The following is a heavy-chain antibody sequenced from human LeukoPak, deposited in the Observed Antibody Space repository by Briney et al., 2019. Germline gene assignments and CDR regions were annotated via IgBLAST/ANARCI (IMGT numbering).Heavy chain of an antibody. CDR1: GYTFTDYY. J-gene: IGHJ4*02. CDR2: INPKGGGT. CDR3: ARTQPPCTSCLLLDY. D-gene: IGHD2-2*01. Sequence: ASVKVSCKASGYTFTDYYIHWVRQAPGQGLEWMGWINPKGGGTNYAQKFQGLVTMSRDTSITTAYMELSRLTSDDTAVYYCARTQPPCTSCLLLDYWGQGTLVTVSS. V-gene: IGHV1-2*02.